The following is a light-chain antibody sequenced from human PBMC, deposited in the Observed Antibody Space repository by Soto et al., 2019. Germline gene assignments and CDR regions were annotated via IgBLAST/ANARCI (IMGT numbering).Light chain of an antibody. CDR1: QSVSNNY. Sequence: EIVLKQSPGILSLSPGERVTLSCRASQSVSNNYLAWYQQKPGQAPRLLIYDASNRATGIPARFSGSGSGTDFTLTISSLEPEDFAVYYCQQRSNWPPTFGQGTRLEIK. CDR3: QQRSNWPPT. V-gene: IGKV3-11*01. J-gene: IGKJ5*01. CDR2: DAS.